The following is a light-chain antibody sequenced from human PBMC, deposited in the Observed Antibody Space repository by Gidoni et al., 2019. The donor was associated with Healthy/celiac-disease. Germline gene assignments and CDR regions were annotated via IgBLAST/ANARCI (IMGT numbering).Light chain of an antibody. CDR1: NIGSKS. J-gene: IGLJ1*01. Sequence: SVLTQPPSGSVTPGKTARITWGGNNIGSKSVHWYPQKPGQAPVLVIYYYSDRPSGIPERFSGSNSGNTATLTISRVEAGDEADYYCQVWDSSSDPSYVFGTGTKVTVL. V-gene: IGLV3-21*04. CDR2: YYS. CDR3: QVWDSSSDPSYV.